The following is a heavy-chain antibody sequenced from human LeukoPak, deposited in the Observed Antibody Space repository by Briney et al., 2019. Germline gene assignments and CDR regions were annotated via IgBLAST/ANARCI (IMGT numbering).Heavy chain of an antibody. CDR3: VTLSSGYYYVRPY. CDR1: GYTFTSYY. CDR2: INPSGGST. J-gene: IGHJ4*02. D-gene: IGHD3-22*01. Sequence: ASVKVSCKASGYTFTSYYMHLVRQAPGQGLEWMGIINPSGGSTSYAQKFQGRVTMTRDTSTSTVYMELSSLRSEDTAVYYCVTLSSGYYYVRPYWGQGTLVTVSS. V-gene: IGHV1-46*01.